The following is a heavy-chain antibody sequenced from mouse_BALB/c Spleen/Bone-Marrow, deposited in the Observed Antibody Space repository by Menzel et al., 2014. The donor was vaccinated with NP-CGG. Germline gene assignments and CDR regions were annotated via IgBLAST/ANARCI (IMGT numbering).Heavy chain of an antibody. J-gene: IGHJ1*01. CDR1: GFSLTSYG. Sequence: VKLMESGPGLVAPSQSLSIPCTVSGFSLTSYGVHWVRQPPGKGLEWLGVIWAGRSTNYNSALMSRLSISNDNSKSQVFLKVNSLQTDDTAMYYCARDRAYGNWYFDVWGAGTTVTVSS. CDR2: IWAGRST. CDR3: ARDRAYGNWYFDV. D-gene: IGHD2-1*01. V-gene: IGHV2-9*02.